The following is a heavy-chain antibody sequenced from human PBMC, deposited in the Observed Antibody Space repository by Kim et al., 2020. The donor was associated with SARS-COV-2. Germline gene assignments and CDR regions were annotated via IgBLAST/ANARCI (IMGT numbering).Heavy chain of an antibody. CDR3: ARSSSFGTSNSYGMDV. V-gene: IGHV3-13*04. CDR1: GFTFSSYD. D-gene: IGHD1-1*01. CDR2: IGTAGDT. Sequence: GGSLRLSCAASGFTFSSYDMHWVRQATGKGLEWVSAIGTAGDTYYPGSVKGRFTISRENAKNSLYIQMNSLRAGDTAVYYCARSSSFGTSNSYGMDVWGQGTTVTVSS. J-gene: IGHJ6*02.